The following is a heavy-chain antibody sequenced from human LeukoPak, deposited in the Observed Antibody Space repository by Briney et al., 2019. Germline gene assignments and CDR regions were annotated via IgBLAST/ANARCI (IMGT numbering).Heavy chain of an antibody. V-gene: IGHV4-30-4*02. Sequence: SETLSLTCTVSGGSISSGDYYWSWIRQPPGKGLEWIGYIYYSGSTYYNPSLKSRVTISVDTSKNQFSLKLSSVTAADTAVYYCARAPRDGYNSYYYYYGMDVWGQGTTVTVSS. CDR2: IYYSGST. D-gene: IGHD5-24*01. CDR1: GGSISSGDYY. CDR3: ARAPRDGYNSYYYYYGMDV. J-gene: IGHJ6*02.